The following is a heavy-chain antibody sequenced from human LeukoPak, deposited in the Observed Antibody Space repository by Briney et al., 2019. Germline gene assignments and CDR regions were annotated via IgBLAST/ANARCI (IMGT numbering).Heavy chain of an antibody. Sequence: ETLSLTCTVSGGSIRSYYWSWVRHAPGKGLEWVSGINWNGGSTGYADSVKGRFTISRDNAKNSLYLQMNSLRAEDTALYYCARGIAAAIKDAFDIWGQGTMVTVSS. CDR2: INWNGGST. J-gene: IGHJ3*02. D-gene: IGHD6-13*01. CDR3: ARGIAAAIKDAFDI. CDR1: GGSIRSYY. V-gene: IGHV3-20*04.